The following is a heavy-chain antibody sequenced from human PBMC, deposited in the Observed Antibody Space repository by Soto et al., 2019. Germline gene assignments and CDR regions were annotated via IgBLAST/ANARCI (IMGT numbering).Heavy chain of an antibody. V-gene: IGHV3-30-3*01. CDR3: ARDPLWGTAMVLWYFDL. J-gene: IGHJ2*01. CDR2: ISYDGSNK. CDR1: GFTFSSYA. D-gene: IGHD5-18*01. Sequence: QVQLVESGGGVVQPGRSLRHSCAASGFTFSSYAMHWVRQAPGKGLEWVAVISYDGSNKYYADSVKGRFTISRDNSKNTLYLQMNSLRAEDTAVYYCARDPLWGTAMVLWYFDLWGRGTLVTVSS.